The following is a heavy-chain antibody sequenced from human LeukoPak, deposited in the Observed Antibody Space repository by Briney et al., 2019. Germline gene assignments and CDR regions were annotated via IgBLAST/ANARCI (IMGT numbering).Heavy chain of an antibody. CDR2: IYYTGST. CDR3: ARGYYYDSSGYREYFQH. J-gene: IGHJ1*01. D-gene: IGHD3-22*01. V-gene: IGHV4-59*01. Sequence: PSETLSLTCAVSGGSLSSYYWSWIRQPPGKGLEWIGYIYYTGSTNYNPSLKSRVTISVDTSKNQFSLKLSSVTAADTAIYYCARGYYYDSSGYREYFQHWGQGTLVTVSS. CDR1: GGSLSSYY.